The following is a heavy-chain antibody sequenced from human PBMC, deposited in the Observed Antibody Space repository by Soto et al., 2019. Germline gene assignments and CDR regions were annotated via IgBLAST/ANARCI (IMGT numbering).Heavy chain of an antibody. CDR1: GGSISGSSYY. D-gene: IGHD6-13*01. CDR3: AREGPSSWYYYYYGMDV. CDR2: IYYSGST. Sequence: LSLTCTVSGGSISGSSYYWGWIRQPPGKGLEWIGSIYYSGSTYYNPSLKSRVTISVDTSKNQFSLKLSSVTAADTAVYYCAREGPSSWYYYYYGMDVWGQGTTVTVSS. V-gene: IGHV4-39*02. J-gene: IGHJ6*02.